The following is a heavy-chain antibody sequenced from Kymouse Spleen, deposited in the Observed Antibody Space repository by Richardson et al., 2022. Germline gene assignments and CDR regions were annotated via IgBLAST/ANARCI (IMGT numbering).Heavy chain of an antibody. CDR2: ISWNSGSI. D-gene: IGHD3-10*01. CDR3: AKDIGFDYYGSGSYYNDAFDI. CDR1: GFTFDDYA. Sequence: EVQLVESGGGLVQPGRSLRLSCAASGFTFDDYAMHWVRQAPGKGLEWVSGISWNSGSIGYADSVKGRFTISRDNAKNSLYLQMNSLRAEDTALYYCAKDIGFDYYGSGSYYNDAFDIWGQGTMVTVSS. J-gene: IGHJ3*02. V-gene: IGHV3-9*01.